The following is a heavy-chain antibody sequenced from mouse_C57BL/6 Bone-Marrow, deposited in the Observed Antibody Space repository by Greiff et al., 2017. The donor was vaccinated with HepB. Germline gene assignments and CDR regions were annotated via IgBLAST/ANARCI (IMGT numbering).Heavy chain of an antibody. CDR1: GYTFTEYT. CDR3: ARHERDYYGNSVFAY. D-gene: IGHD2-1*01. V-gene: IGHV1-62-2*01. CDR2: FYPGGGST. J-gene: IGHJ3*01. Sequence: VQLQESGAELVKPGASVKLSCKASGYTFTEYTIHWVKQRPGQGLEWIGRFYPGGGSTKYNEKFKDKATLTADKSSSTVYMGLSRLTSEDSAVYFCARHERDYYGNSVFAYWGQGTLVTVSA.